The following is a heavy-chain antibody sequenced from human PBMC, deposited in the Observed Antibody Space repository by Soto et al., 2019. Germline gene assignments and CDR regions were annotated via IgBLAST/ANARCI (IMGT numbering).Heavy chain of an antibody. D-gene: IGHD4-17*01. Sequence: SETLSLTCTVSGGSISRGGYYWSWIRQPPGKGLEWIGSIYYSGSTYYNPSLKSRVTISVDTSKNQFSLKLSSVTAADTAVYYCARLGPAVTTFDYWGQGTLXTVSS. CDR2: IYYSGST. V-gene: IGHV4-39*01. J-gene: IGHJ4*02. CDR3: ARLGPAVTTFDY. CDR1: GGSISRGGYY.